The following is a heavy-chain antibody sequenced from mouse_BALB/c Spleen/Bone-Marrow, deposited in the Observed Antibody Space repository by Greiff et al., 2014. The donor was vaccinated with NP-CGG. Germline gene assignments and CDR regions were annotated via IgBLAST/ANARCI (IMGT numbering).Heavy chain of an antibody. CDR3: AAYYYGSSQFAY. Sequence: VHVKQSGAELVKPGASVKLSCTASGFNIKDTYMHWVKQRPEQGLEWIGRIDPANGNTKYDPKFQGKATITADTSSNTAYLQLSSLTSEDTDVYYCAAYYYGSSQFAYWGQGTLVTVSA. CDR2: IDPANGNT. V-gene: IGHV14-3*02. CDR1: GFNIKDTY. J-gene: IGHJ3*01. D-gene: IGHD1-1*01.